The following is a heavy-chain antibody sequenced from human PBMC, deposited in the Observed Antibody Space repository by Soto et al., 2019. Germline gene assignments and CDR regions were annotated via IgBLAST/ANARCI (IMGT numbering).Heavy chain of an antibody. V-gene: IGHV3-74*01. CDR3: ARDIPTYYYGSGSYPFDY. J-gene: IGHJ4*02. D-gene: IGHD3-10*01. Sequence: EVQLVESGGGLVQPGGSLRLSCAASGFTFSSYWMHWVRQAPGKGLVWVSRINSDGSSTSYADSVKGRFTISRDNAKNTLYLQMNSLRAEDTAVHYCARDIPTYYYGSGSYPFDYWGQGTLVTVSS. CDR1: GFTFSSYW. CDR2: INSDGSST.